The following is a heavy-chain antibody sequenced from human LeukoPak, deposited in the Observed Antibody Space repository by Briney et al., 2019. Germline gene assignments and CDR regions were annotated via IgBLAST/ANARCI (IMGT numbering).Heavy chain of an antibody. Sequence: SETLSLTCTVSGGSIRSYYWSWIRQPPGRGLEWIGYIYYSGSTNYNPSLKSRVTISVDTSKNQFSLKLSSVTAADTAVYYCARDTRGSYFNYFDYWGQGTLVTVSS. J-gene: IGHJ4*02. CDR1: GGSIRSYY. V-gene: IGHV4-59*01. CDR2: IYYSGST. CDR3: ARDTRGSYFNYFDY. D-gene: IGHD1-26*01.